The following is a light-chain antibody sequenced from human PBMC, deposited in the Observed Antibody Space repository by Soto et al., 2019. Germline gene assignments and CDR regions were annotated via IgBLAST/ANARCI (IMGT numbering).Light chain of an antibody. V-gene: IGLV2-14*01. J-gene: IGLJ2*01. CDR1: SGDVGGYNY. CDR3: SSYTSSSTLV. CDR2: DVS. Sequence: QSALTQPASVSGSPGQSIAISYTGTSGDVGGYNYVSWYQQHPGKAPKLMIYDVSNRPSGVSNRFSGSKSGNTASLTISGLKPEDEADYYCSSYTSSSTLVFGGGTKLTVL.